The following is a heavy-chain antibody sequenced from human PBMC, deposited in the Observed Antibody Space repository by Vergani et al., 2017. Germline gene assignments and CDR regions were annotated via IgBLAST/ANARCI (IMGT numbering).Heavy chain of an antibody. Sequence: QVQLVESGGGLVKPGGSLRLSCAASGFTFSDYYMSWIRQAPGKGLEWIGYIYYSGSTYYNPSLKSRVTISVDTSKNQFSLKLSSVTAADTAVYYCARDHGNEDAFDIWGQGTMVTVSS. J-gene: IGHJ3*02. V-gene: IGHV4-31*02. CDR3: ARDHGNEDAFDI. D-gene: IGHD1-1*01. CDR2: IYYSGST. CDR1: GFTFSDYY.